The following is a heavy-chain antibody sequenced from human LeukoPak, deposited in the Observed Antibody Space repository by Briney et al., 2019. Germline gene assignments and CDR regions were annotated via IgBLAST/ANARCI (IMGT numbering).Heavy chain of an antibody. J-gene: IGHJ4*02. D-gene: IGHD5-18*01. Sequence: GGSLRLSCVDSRFTFSSNTMIWVRQAPGKGLEWVSSISGSSKYIYYADSVRGRFTIFRDNAKNSLYLQMNSLRAEDTAVYYCAGMQYSTSWAAFDYWGQGTLVTVSS. CDR1: RFTFSSNT. V-gene: IGHV3-21*01. CDR2: ISGSSKYI. CDR3: AGMQYSTSWAAFDY.